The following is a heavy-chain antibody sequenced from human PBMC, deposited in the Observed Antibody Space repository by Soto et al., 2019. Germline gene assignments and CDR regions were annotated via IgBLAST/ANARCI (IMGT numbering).Heavy chain of an antibody. D-gene: IGHD3-22*01. CDR3: VKGEYYYDGSAYYPFDY. Sequence: PGGSLRLSCAASGFTVSNNYMNWVRQAPGKGLEWVSFISSGGSTSHADSVKGRFTISRDNSKNTAYLQMSSLRPEDTAVYYCVKGEYYYDGSAYYPFDYWGQGRMVTVSS. V-gene: IGHV3-66*01. J-gene: IGHJ4*02. CDR2: ISSGGST. CDR1: GFTVSNNY.